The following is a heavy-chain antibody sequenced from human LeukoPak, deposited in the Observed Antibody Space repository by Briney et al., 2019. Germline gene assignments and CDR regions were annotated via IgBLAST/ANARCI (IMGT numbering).Heavy chain of an antibody. CDR2: IYHSGST. CDR3: ARDRRDGYNMGDSDFDY. Sequence: SETLSLTCAVSGYSISSGYYGGWIRQPPGKGLEWIGSIYHSGSTYYNPSLKSRVTISVDTSKNQFSLKLSSVTAADTAVYYCARDRRDGYNMGDSDFDYWGQGTLVTVSS. CDR1: GYSISSGYY. D-gene: IGHD5-24*01. V-gene: IGHV4-38-2*02. J-gene: IGHJ4*02.